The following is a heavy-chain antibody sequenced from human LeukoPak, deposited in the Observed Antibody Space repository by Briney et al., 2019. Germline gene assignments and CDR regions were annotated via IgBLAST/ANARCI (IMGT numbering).Heavy chain of an antibody. CDR2: ISCGCGIT. J-gene: IGHJ4*02. CDR3: AKAPSSGSIYFDY. V-gene: IGHV3-23*01. D-gene: IGHD3-22*01. Sequence: PRGCLRLSFSASGFTFSSYAMSWVRQAPGKGLGWVSAISCGCGITDDAQSVKGPFTISRANSKTPPKLKMNSLGAEDTAVDYWAKAPSSGSIYFDYWGQGILVTVSS. CDR1: GFTFSSYA.